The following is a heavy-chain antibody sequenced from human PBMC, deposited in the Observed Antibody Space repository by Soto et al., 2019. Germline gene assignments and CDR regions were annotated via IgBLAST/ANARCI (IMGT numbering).Heavy chain of an antibody. D-gene: IGHD3-10*01. V-gene: IGHV3-30-3*01. J-gene: IGHJ6*02. CDR1: GFTFSSYA. CDR3: AREEYYYGSGRPGMDV. Sequence: GGSLRLSCAASGFTFSSYAMHWVRQAPGKWLEWVAVISYDGSNKYYADSVKGRFTISRDNSKNTLYLQMNSLRAEDTAVYYCAREEYYYGSGRPGMDVWGQGXTVTVSS. CDR2: ISYDGSNK.